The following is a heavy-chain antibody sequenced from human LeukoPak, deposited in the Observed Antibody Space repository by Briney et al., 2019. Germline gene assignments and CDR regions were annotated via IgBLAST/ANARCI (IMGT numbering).Heavy chain of an antibody. V-gene: IGHV4-39*01. CDR2: IYYSGGT. Sequence: SETLSLTWTVSGVSISSSNSYWGWLRQPPGKGLEWIGSIYYSGGTYYNPSLKSRVTISVDTSKNQFSLKLSSVTAADTAVYYCARHQSSNRLVRIITYYFDYWGQGTLVTVSS. D-gene: IGHD6-19*01. CDR1: GVSISSSNSY. J-gene: IGHJ4*02. CDR3: ARHQSSNRLVRIITYYFDY.